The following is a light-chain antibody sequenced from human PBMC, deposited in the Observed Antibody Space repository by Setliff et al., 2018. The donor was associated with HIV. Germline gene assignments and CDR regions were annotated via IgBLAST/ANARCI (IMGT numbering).Light chain of an antibody. J-gene: IGLJ1*01. Sequence: QSALTQPASVSGSPGKSITISCTGTSSDVGGYNYVSWYQQHPGNAPKLMIFEVSNRPSGVSNRFSGSKSGNTASLTISGLQAEDEADYYCSSYTSSSLYVFGTGTKGTVL. CDR1: SSDVGGYNY. V-gene: IGLV2-14*01. CDR2: EVS. CDR3: SSYTSSSLYV.